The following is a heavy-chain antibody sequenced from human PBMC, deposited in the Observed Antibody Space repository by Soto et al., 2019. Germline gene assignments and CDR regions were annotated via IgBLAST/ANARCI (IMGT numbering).Heavy chain of an antibody. CDR3: AVGMNVVY. Sequence: PGGSLRLSCVASGFTFSSYWMTWVRQAPGKGLEWVANIKEDGSQKYYVDSVKGRFTISRDNAKNSLYLQMNSLRAEDTAVYDCAVGMNVVYWGQGTLVTVSS. CDR2: IKEDGSQK. V-gene: IGHV3-7*01. J-gene: IGHJ4*02. CDR1: GFTFSSYW.